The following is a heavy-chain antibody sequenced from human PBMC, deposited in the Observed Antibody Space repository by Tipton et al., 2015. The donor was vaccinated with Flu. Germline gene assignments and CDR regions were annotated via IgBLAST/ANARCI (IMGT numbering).Heavy chain of an antibody. J-gene: IGHJ4*02. CDR2: IVPIFGIA. CDR1: GDTFNNYV. Sequence: QSGAEVKKSGSSVKVSCKASGDTFNNYVISWVRQAPGQGLEWMGGIVPIFGIANYAQKFQGRVTMTTDTSTSTAYMDLRSLRPDDTAVYYCARLDLTKSYGDYWGQGTLVTVSS. V-gene: IGHV1-69*17. D-gene: IGHD4-11*01. CDR3: ARLDLTKSYGDY.